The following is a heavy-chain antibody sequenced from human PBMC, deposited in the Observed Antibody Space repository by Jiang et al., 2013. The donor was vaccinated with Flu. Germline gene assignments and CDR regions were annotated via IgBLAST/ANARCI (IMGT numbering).Heavy chain of an antibody. V-gene: IGHV4-38-2*02. Sequence: PGLVKPSETLSLTCTVSGYSISIGYHWGWIRQPPGKGLEWVGTIYYSGNTYYNPSLKNRVTISLDTSKNQFSLNLSSVTAADTAIYYCARANNFDYWGQGTLVTVSS. D-gene: IGHD1/OR15-1a*01. CDR1: GYSISIGYH. CDR3: ARANNFDY. J-gene: IGHJ4*02. CDR2: IYYSGNT.